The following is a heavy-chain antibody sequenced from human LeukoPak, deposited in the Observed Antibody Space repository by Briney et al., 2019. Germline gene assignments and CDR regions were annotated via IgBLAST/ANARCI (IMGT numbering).Heavy chain of an antibody. Sequence: GGSLRLSCAASEFTFSSYAMSWVRQAPGKGLEWVSAISGSGGSTYYADSVKGRFTISRDNSKNTLYLQMNSLRAEDTAVYYCAKDHTYYYDSSGSYYFDYWGQGTLVTVSS. CDR3: AKDHTYYYDSSGSYYFDY. D-gene: IGHD3-22*01. CDR2: ISGSGGST. CDR1: EFTFSSYA. V-gene: IGHV3-23*01. J-gene: IGHJ4*02.